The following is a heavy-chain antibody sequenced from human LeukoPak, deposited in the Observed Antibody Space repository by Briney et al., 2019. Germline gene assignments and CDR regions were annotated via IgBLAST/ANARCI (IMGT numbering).Heavy chain of an antibody. CDR1: GYTFTSYY. V-gene: IGHV1-46*01. J-gene: IGHJ4*02. CDR3: ARDYYDGDRAFDY. CDR2: INPSGGST. D-gene: IGHD3-22*01. Sequence: ASVKVSCKASGYTFTSYYLHWVRQAPGQGLEWMGIINPSGGSTSYAQKFQGRVTMTRDMSTSTVYMELSSLRSEDTAVYYCARDYYDGDRAFDYWGQGTLVTVSS.